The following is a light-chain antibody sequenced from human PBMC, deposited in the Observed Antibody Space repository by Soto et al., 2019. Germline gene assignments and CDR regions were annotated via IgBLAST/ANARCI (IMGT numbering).Light chain of an antibody. CDR2: DVT. Sequence: QSALTQPRSVSGSPGQSVTLSCTGTSSDVGGYNYVSWYQQHPGKAPKLVIYDVTKRPSGVPDRFSGSKSGNTASLTISGLQAEDEADYFCCSYAGSYTWVFGGGTQLTVL. CDR3: CSYAGSYTWV. J-gene: IGLJ3*02. V-gene: IGLV2-11*01. CDR1: SSDVGGYNY.